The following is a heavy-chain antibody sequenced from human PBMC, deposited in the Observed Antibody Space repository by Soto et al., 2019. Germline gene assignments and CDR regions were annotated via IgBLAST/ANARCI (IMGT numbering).Heavy chain of an antibody. Sequence: PSQTLSLTCAISGDSVSSNSVVWNWIRQSPSRGLEWLGRTYYRSKWYYEYAESVKSRIAINPDTSKNQFSLQLNSVTPEDTAVEWVGNYYSSGNNYYNPSPKSRVTMTTDTSKNQFSLKLNSVTAADTAVYYCVSPEGYYDSSGYTLDYWGQGTLVTVSS. CDR3: GNYYSSGNNYYNPSPKSRVTMTTDTSKNQFSLKLNSVTAADTAVYYCVSPEGYYDSSGYTLDY. D-gene: IGHD1-26*01. V-gene: IGHV6-1*01. J-gene: IGHJ4*02. CDR2: TYYRSKWYY. CDR1: GDSVSSNSVV.